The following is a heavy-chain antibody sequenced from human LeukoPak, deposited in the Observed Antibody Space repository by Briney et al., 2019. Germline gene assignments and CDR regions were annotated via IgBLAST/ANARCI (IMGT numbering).Heavy chain of an antibody. D-gene: IGHD3-10*01. J-gene: IGHJ4*02. V-gene: IGHV3-74*01. CDR2: INTDGSST. CDR3: AREAKYGSGSDY. CDR1: GFTFSSYW. Sequence: GGSLRLSCAASGFTFSSYWMHWVRQAPGKGLVWVSRINTDGSSTSYADSVKGRFTISRDNAKNTLYLQMNSLRAEDTAVYYCAREAKYGSGSDYWGQGTLVTVSS.